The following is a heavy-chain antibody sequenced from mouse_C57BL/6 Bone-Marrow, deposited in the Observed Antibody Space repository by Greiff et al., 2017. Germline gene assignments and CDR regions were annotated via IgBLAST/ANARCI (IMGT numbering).Heavy chain of an antibody. D-gene: IGHD1-1*01. CDR1: GYAFSSSW. CDR3: ASTVGDY. CDR2: IYPGDGDT. Sequence: VKLQQSGPELVKPGASVKISCKASGYAFSSSWMNWVKQRPGKGLEWIGRIYPGDGDTNYNGKFKGKATLTADKSSSTAYMQLSSLTSEDSAVYFCASTVGDYWGQGTTLTVSS. J-gene: IGHJ2*01. V-gene: IGHV1-82*01.